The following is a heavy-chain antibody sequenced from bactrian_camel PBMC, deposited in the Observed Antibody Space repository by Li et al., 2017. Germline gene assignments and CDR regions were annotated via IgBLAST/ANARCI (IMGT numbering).Heavy chain of an antibody. V-gene: IGHV3S60*01. D-gene: IGHD3*01. CDR2: ISTDGST. J-gene: IGHJ6*01. Sequence: HVQLVESGGGSVQPGGSLRLSRTASGFTFDDSDMGWYRQAPGNECELVSTISTDGSTYYADSVKGRFTISQDNAVNTMYLQMNNLKPTDTGVYYCAAAGTRASVMGPSTRTCPTDFGYWGQGTQVTVS. CDR3: AAAGTRASVMGPSTRTCPTDFGY. CDR1: GFTFDDSD.